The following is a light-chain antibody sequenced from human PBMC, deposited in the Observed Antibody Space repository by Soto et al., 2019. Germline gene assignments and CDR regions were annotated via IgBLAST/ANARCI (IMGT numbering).Light chain of an antibody. CDR1: SSDVGGYNY. CDR3: CSYAGDYLFV. Sequence: QSALTQPRSVSGSPGQSVTISCTGTSSDVGGYNYVSWYQQHPGKAPKLMIYDVNKRPSGVPDRFSGSKSGNTASLTISGLQAEDESDYYCCSYAGDYLFVFGTETKVTVL. V-gene: IGLV2-11*01. CDR2: DVN. J-gene: IGLJ1*01.